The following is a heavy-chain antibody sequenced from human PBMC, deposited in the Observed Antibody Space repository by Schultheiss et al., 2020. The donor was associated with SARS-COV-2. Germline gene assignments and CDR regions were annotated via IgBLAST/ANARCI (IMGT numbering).Heavy chain of an antibody. CDR1: GGSISSYY. Sequence: SETLSLTCTVSGGSISSYYWSWIRQPPGKGLEWIGEIYHSGSPDYNPSLKSRVTISVDTSKNQFSLKLNSVTAADTAVYYCARGPRDTSDYKGLNIWGQGTMVTVSS. CDR3: ARGPRDTSDYKGLNI. V-gene: IGHV4-59*01. J-gene: IGHJ3*02. CDR2: IYHSGSP. D-gene: IGHD3-22*01.